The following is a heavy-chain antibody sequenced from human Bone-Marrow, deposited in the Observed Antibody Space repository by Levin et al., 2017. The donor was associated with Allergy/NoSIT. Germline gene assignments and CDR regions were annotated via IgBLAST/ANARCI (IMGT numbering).Heavy chain of an antibody. Sequence: PGGSLRLSCAASGFTVGTNYMAWVRQAPGKGLEWVSIMYSTGTTYYVDSVKGRFTISRDNSKNTLYLQMNSLRAEDTAVYYCSSAPGFTDYWGQGTLVTVSS. J-gene: IGHJ4*02. V-gene: IGHV3-66*01. CDR2: MYSTGTT. CDR3: SSAPGFTDY. CDR1: GFTVGTNY.